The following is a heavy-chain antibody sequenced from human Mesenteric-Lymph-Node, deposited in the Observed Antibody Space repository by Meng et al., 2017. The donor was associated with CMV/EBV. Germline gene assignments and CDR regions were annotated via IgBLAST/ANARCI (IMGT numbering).Heavy chain of an antibody. J-gene: IGHJ6*02. CDR1: GFTFSSYS. CDR3: ARGDCSSTSCYFNGYYYYGMDV. CDR2: ISSSNIYM. D-gene: IGHD2-2*01. V-gene: IGHV3-21*01. Sequence: GGSLRLSCEASGFTFSSYSMNWVRQAPGKGLEWVASISSSNIYMYYADSVKGRFTISRDNAKNSLYLQMNSLRVEDTAVYYCARGDCSSTSCYFNGYYYYGMDVWGQGTTVTVSS.